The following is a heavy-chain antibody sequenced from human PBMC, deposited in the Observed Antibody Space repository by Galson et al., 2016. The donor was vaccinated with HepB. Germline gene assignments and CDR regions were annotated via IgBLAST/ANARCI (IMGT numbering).Heavy chain of an antibody. CDR3: AKDLLTGVNNYYGMDV. D-gene: IGHD3-9*01. Sequence: SLRLSCAASGFTFSSYAMHWVRQAPGKGLEWVAVISYDGSHKYYAASVKGRFTVARDNSKNTLFLEMHSLGAEDTAVYYCAKDLLTGVNNYYGMDVWGQGTTVTVSS. CDR2: ISYDGSHK. J-gene: IGHJ6*02. V-gene: IGHV3-30*18. CDR1: GFTFSSYA.